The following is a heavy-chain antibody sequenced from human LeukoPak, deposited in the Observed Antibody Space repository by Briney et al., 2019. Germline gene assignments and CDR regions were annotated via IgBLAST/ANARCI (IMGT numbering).Heavy chain of an antibody. Sequence: QAGGSLRLSCAAAGFTFNHYGMHWVRQAPGKGLEWVSVIWSDGTNTYYADSVKGRFTISRVDYEKTVYLQMNSLRPEDTGVYYCARDPTTVVTLPYYFDDWGQGTLVTVSS. CDR1: GFTFNHYG. J-gene: IGHJ4*02. D-gene: IGHD4-23*01. CDR2: IWSDGTNT. CDR3: ARDPTTVVTLPYYFDD. V-gene: IGHV3-33*01.